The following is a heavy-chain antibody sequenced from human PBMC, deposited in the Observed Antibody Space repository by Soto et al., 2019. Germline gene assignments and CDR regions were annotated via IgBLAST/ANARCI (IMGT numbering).Heavy chain of an antibody. CDR3: AKDAPGSGWLSDY. J-gene: IGHJ4*02. D-gene: IGHD3-22*01. CDR2: ISGSDGTT. Sequence: LRLSCVASGFTLSTYAMYWVRQAPGKGLEWVSAISGSDGTTSYVDSVKGRFTISRDNSKNTLYLQMNRLGAEDTAIYYCAKDAPGSGWLSDYWGQGTRVTVPS. V-gene: IGHV3-23*01. CDR1: GFTLSTYA.